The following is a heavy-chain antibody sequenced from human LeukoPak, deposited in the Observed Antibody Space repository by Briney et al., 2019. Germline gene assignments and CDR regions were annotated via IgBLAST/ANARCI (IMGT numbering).Heavy chain of an antibody. D-gene: IGHD4-17*01. J-gene: IGHJ3*02. Sequence: PGGSLRLSCAASGFTFSSYAMSWVRQAPGKGLEWVSAISGSGGSTYYADSVKGRFTISRDNAKNTLYLQMNRLRAEDTAVYYCAREGGWATVTSFGRAFDIWGQGTMVTVSS. CDR2: ISGSGGST. V-gene: IGHV3-23*01. CDR3: AREGGWATVTSFGRAFDI. CDR1: GFTFSSYA.